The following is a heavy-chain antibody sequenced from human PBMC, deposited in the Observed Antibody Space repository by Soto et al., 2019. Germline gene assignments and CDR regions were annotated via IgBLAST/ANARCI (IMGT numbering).Heavy chain of an antibody. V-gene: IGHV1-18*01. Sequence: QVQLVQSGAEVKKPGASVKVSCKASGYTFTSYAISWVRQAPGQGLEWMGWISDYNGNTNYAQKLQGRVTMTTVTTTSTASRELRSLGSDDTAVYYCARDAPPEDYWGQGTLVTVSS. CDR2: ISDYNGNT. J-gene: IGHJ4*02. CDR3: ARDAPPEDY. CDR1: GYTFTSYA.